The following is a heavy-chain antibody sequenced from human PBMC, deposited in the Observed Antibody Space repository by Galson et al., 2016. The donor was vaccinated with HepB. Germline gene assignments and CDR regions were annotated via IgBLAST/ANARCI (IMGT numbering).Heavy chain of an antibody. CDR1: GFTFSRYG. V-gene: IGHV3-33*01. CDR2: IWYGGTNK. CDR3: AREDPNIAVAALDY. J-gene: IGHJ4*02. D-gene: IGHD6-19*01. Sequence: SLRLSCAASGFTFSRYGMHWVRQAPGEGLESVAFIWYGGTNKFYADSVKGRFTISRDNSKDTLYLQLNSLRAEDTAVYYCAREDPNIAVAALDYWGQGTLVTVTS.